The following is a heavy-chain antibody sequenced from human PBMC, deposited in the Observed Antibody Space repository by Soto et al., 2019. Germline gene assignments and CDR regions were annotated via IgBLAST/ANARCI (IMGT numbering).Heavy chain of an antibody. J-gene: IGHJ6*02. CDR3: ARGSSIAGLYYGMDV. Sequence: QVQLQESGPGLVKPSQTLSLTCTVSGGSISSGGYYWTWIRQHPGKGLEWIGYNYYSGITYYNPYLKRRVTIPLDMSRSQFSQKLSSVTAADTAVYYCARGSSIAGLYYGMDVWGQGTTITVS. CDR1: GGSISSGGYY. CDR2: NYYSGIT. V-gene: IGHV4-31*03. D-gene: IGHD6-6*01.